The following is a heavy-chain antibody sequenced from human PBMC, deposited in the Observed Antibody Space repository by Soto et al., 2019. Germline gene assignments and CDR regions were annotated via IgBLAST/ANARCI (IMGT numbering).Heavy chain of an antibody. CDR3: ARGVPSDL. D-gene: IGHD3-10*01. V-gene: IGHV1-69*18. CDR1: GVTFSSYV. Sequence: QVQLVQSGPEVKKPGSSVRVSCKAPGVTFSSYVFSWVRQAPGQGLEWMGRITPVFGTTHFAQKFQGRLTITADESTTTIYVEWRGLSSDYTAMYSCARGVPSDLWGQGTLITVSS. CDR2: ITPVFGTT. J-gene: IGHJ5*02.